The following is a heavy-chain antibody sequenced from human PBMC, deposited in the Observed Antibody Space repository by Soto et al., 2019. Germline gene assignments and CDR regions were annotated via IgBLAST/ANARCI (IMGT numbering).Heavy chain of an antibody. CDR2: VSGDNGNT. D-gene: IGHD2-15*01. V-gene: IGHV1-18*01. Sequence: QAQLVQSGAEVKKPGTSVKVSCTASGYTFSSHGISWVRQAPGQGLQWIGWVSGDNGNTNYAQSLQGRVTMTTDTATNTGHMALRSLRSDDTAVYYCARDLGYCRSGTCQREGFDHWGQGTLVIVSS. CDR3: ARDLGYCRSGTCQREGFDH. J-gene: IGHJ5*02. CDR1: GYTFSSHG.